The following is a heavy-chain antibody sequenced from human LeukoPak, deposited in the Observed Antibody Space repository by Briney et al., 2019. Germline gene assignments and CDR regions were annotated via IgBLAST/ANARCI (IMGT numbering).Heavy chain of an antibody. J-gene: IGHJ6*03. V-gene: IGHV3-20*04. CDR1: GFTFDDYG. Sequence: GGSLRLSCAASGFTFDDYGMSWVRQAPGKGLEWVSGINWNGGSTGYADSVKGRFTISRENAKNSLYLQMNSLRAEDTALYYCAREPHSSSSGKLNYYYHYYMDVWGKGTTVTVSS. CDR2: INWNGGST. D-gene: IGHD6-6*01. CDR3: AREPHSSSSGKLNYYYHYYMDV.